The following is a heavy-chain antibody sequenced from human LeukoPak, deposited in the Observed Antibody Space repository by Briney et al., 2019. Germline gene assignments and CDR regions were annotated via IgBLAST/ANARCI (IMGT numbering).Heavy chain of an antibody. V-gene: IGHV1-69*13. J-gene: IGHJ6*02. CDR3: AISIFGVVRGVWRSSLGAYYYGMDV. CDR1: GYTFTSYY. Sequence: SVKVSCKASGYTFTSYYMHWVRQAPGQGLEWMGGIIPIFGTANYAQKFQGRVTITADESTSTAYMELSSLRSEDTAVYYCAISIFGVVRGVWRSSLGAYYYGMDVWGQGTTVTVSS. CDR2: IIPIFGTA. D-gene: IGHD3-3*01.